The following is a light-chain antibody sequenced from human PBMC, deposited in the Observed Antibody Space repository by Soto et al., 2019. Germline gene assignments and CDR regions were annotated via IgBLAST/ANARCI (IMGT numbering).Light chain of an antibody. V-gene: IGKV3-20*01. CDR2: GAS. CDR3: QHYVSPPIT. CDR1: QSISSSY. Sequence: EIVLTQSPGTLSLSPGKRATLSCRASQSISSSYLAWYQQRPGQAPRLLIYGASSRATGIPDRFSGSGSGTDFTLTISRLEPEDFAVYYCQHYVSPPITFGQGTRLEIK. J-gene: IGKJ5*01.